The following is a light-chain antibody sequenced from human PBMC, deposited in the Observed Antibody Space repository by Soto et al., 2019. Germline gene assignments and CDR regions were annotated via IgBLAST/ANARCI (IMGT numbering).Light chain of an antibody. J-gene: IGKJ2*01. CDR2: GAA. CDR3: QQYGNSPPNT. CDR1: RSVTSNY. Sequence: EIGLTQSPGTLSLSPGERTTLSCRASRSVTSNYLAWYQLKPGQAPRILIYGAANRATGMPDRFSGSGSGTDFTVTISRLEPEDFGVYFCQQYGNSPPNTFGQGNKVEI. V-gene: IGKV3-20*01.